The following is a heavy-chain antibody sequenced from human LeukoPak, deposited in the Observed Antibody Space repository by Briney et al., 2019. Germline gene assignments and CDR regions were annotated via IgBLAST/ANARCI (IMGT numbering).Heavy chain of an antibody. CDR1: GASISSYY. CDR3: ARVTDIHMVYYFDY. Sequence: SETLSLTCTVSGASISSYYWSWIRQPRGKGLEWVGYIYYSGHTYYNPSLKSRVTISVDTSKNQLSLHLSSVTAADTAVYFCARVTDIHMVYYFDYWGQGMLVTVSS. J-gene: IGHJ4*02. V-gene: IGHV4-59*12. CDR2: IYYSGHT. D-gene: IGHD2-8*01.